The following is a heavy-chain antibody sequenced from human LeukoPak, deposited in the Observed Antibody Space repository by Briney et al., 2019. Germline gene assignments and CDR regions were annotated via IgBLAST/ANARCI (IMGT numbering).Heavy chain of an antibody. CDR1: GGSINNDDYS. J-gene: IGHJ4*02. CDR3: ARALSSGYDFSYFDY. V-gene: IGHV4-30-2*01. Sequence: SETLSPTCAVSGGSINNDDYSWSWIRQPPGKGLGWIGYIYHTGSTYYNPSLKSRVTMSVDRSKNQFSLNLSSVTAADTAVYYCARALSSGYDFSYFDYWGQGTLVTVSS. CDR2: IYHTGST. D-gene: IGHD5-12*01.